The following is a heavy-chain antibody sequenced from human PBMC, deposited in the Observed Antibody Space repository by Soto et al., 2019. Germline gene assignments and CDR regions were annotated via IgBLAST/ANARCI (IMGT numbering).Heavy chain of an antibody. CDR3: SRLGDSYQAFYD. CDR2: IYYTGTT. V-gene: IGHV4-59*08. CDR1: GGSISSYY. J-gene: IGHJ4*02. Sequence: SETLSLTCTVSGGSISSYYWSWFRQPPGKGLEWIGYIYYTGTTNYYPSLKSRATISVDTSRNQFSLNLSSVTAADTAVYYCSRLGDSYQAFYDWGQGTLVPVSS. D-gene: IGHD2-21*01.